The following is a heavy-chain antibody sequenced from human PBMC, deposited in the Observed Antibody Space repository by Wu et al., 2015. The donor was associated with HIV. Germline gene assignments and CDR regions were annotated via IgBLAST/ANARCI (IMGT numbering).Heavy chain of an antibody. CDR3: ARSGRLLWFGENRWFDP. D-gene: IGHD3-10*01. CDR2: MNPNSGNT. CDR1: GYTFTSYD. J-gene: IGHJ5*02. Sequence: QVQLVQSGAEVKKPGASVKVSCKASGYTFTSYDINWVRQATGQGLEWMGWMNPNSGNTGYAQKFQGRVTMTRNTSISTAYMELSSLRSEDTAVYYCARSGRLLWFGENRWFDPWGQGTLVTVSS. V-gene: IGHV1-8*01.